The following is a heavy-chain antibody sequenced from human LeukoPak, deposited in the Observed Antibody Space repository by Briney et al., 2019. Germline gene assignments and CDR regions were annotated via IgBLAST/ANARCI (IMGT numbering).Heavy chain of an antibody. D-gene: IGHD6-19*01. CDR3: AKGSGAVAADFGY. CDR2: ISYDGSNK. J-gene: IGHJ4*02. CDR1: GFTFSSYG. Sequence: PGGSLRLSCAASGFTFSSYGMHWVRQAPGKGLEWVAVISYDGSNKYYADSVKGRFTISRDNSKNTLYLQMNSLRAEDTAVYYCAKGSGAVAADFGYWGQGTLVTVSS. V-gene: IGHV3-30*18.